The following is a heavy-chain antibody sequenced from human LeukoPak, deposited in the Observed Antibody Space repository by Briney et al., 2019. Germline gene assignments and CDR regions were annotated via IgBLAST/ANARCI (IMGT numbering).Heavy chain of an antibody. J-gene: IGHJ6*02. D-gene: IGHD3-10*01. V-gene: IGHV3-74*01. CDR3: AREAREFYYYYYYGMDV. Sequence: LVWVSRINSDGSSTSYADSVKGRFTISRDNAKNTLYLQMNSLRAEDTAVYYCAREAREFYYYYYYGMDVWGQGTTVTVSS. CDR2: INSDGSST.